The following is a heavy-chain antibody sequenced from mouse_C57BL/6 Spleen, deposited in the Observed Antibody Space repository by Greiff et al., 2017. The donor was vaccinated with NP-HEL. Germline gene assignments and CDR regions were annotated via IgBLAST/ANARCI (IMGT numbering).Heavy chain of an antibody. J-gene: IGHJ2*01. V-gene: IGHV1-26*01. CDR2: INPNNGGT. D-gene: IGHD2-1*01. Sequence: EVQLQQSGPELVKPGASVKISCKASGYTFTDYYMNWVKQSHGKSLEWIGDINPNNGGTSYNQKFKGKATLTVDKSSSTAYMELRSLTSEDSAVYYCARTGYYGNYVDYWGQGTTLTVSS. CDR1: GYTFTDYY. CDR3: ARTGYYGNYVDY.